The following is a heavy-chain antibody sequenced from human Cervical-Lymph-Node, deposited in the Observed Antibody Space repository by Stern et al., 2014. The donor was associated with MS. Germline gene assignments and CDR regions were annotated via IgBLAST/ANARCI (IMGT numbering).Heavy chain of an antibody. CDR3: AKDWIDYGGLYGMDV. D-gene: IGHD4-23*01. V-gene: IGHV3-30*18. CDR2: ISYDGSNS. J-gene: IGHJ6*02. Sequence: VQLVESGGGVVQPGRSLRLSCATSGFPFNSYNMHWVRQDPGKGLEWVALISYDGSNSYYADSVMGRFTLSRDDYRNTLYLQMSSLRPEDTAIYYCAKDWIDYGGLYGMDVWGQGTKVTVSS. CDR1: GFPFNSYN.